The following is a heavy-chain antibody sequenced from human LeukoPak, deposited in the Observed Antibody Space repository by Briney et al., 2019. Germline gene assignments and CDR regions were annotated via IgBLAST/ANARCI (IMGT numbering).Heavy chain of an antibody. Sequence: SETLSLTCTVSGGSISSYYWSWIRHPAGKGLEWIGRIYTSGSNNYNPTLKSRVTIYVDTSKNQFSLKLSSVTAADTAVYYCARVRRDGYNLEYFDKWGQGTLVTVSS. V-gene: IGHV4-4*07. CDR2: IYTSGSN. J-gene: IGHJ4*02. CDR1: GGSISSYY. CDR3: ARVRRDGYNLEYFDK. D-gene: IGHD5-24*01.